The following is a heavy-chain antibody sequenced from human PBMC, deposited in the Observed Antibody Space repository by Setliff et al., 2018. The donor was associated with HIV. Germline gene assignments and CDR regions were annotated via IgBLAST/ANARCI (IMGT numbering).Heavy chain of an antibody. CDR1: GYSFTTYW. Sequence: PGASLKISCMGSGYSFTTYWITWVRQMPGKGLEWMGRIDPSDSYTDYSQSFHGHVTLSVDRSINTAYLQLSSLKASDTAMYYCARVGPGHRDGRIYDTFDIWGQGTLGTV. CDR3: ARVGPGHRDGRIYDTFDI. CDR2: IDPSDSYT. J-gene: IGHJ3*02. V-gene: IGHV5-10-1*01. D-gene: IGHD2-15*01.